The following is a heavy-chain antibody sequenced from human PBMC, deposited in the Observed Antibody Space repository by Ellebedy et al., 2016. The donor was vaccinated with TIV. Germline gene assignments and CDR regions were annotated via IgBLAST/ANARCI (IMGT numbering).Heavy chain of an antibody. CDR1: AGPINHYY. V-gene: IGHV4-59*01. J-gene: IGHJ6*02. CDR2: IHHSGNS. CDR3: ARDLGRYGMDV. Sequence: MPSETLSLTCSVSAGPINHYYWAWILQPPGQGLEWIGDIHHSGNSLIHPSLKSRVTLSLDTSKSQFSLNLRSVTAADTATYYCARDLGRYGMDVWGQGTTVTVSS.